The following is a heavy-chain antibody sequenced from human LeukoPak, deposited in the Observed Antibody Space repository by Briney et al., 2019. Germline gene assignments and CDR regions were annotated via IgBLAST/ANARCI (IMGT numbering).Heavy chain of an antibody. D-gene: IGHD2-15*01. V-gene: IGHV3-30*18. J-gene: IGHJ5*02. Sequence: GRSLRLSCAASGFTFSSYGMHWVRQAPGKGLEWVAVISYDGSNKYYADSVKDRFTISRDNSKNTLYLQMNSLRAEDTAVYYCAKDTHDCSGGSCYPRWFDPWGQGTLVTVSS. CDR1: GFTFSSYG. CDR2: ISYDGSNK. CDR3: AKDTHDCSGGSCYPRWFDP.